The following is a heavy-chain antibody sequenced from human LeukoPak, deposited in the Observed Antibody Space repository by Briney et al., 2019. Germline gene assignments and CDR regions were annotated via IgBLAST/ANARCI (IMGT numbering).Heavy chain of an antibody. Sequence: GASVKVSCKASGYTFTSYAMNWVRQAPGQGREWMGWINTNTGNPTYAQGFTGRFVFSLDTSVSTAYLQISSLKAEDTAVYYCARGVPLHYYDSSGYYPFDYWGQGTLVTVSS. J-gene: IGHJ4*02. V-gene: IGHV7-4-1*02. CDR2: INTNTGNP. D-gene: IGHD3-22*01. CDR1: GYTFTSYA. CDR3: ARGVPLHYYDSSGYYPFDY.